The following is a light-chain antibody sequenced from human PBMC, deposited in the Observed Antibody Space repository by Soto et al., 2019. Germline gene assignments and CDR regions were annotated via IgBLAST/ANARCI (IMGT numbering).Light chain of an antibody. CDR2: AAS. V-gene: IGKV1-9*01. Sequence: DIQLTQSQCFLSASVGERVTLTCRASQGISSYLAWYQQKPGKAPKLLISAASTLQGGVPSRFSGSGSGTEFTLTISSLQPDDFATYYCQQYNSYPWTFGQGTKVDIK. CDR3: QQYNSYPWT. CDR1: QGISSY. J-gene: IGKJ1*01.